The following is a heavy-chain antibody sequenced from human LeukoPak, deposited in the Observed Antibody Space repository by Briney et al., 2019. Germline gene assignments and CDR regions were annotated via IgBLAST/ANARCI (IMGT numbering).Heavy chain of an antibody. Sequence: SETLSLTRTVSGGSISSYYWSWIRQPPGKGLEWIGYIYYSGSTNYNPSLKSRVTISVDTSKNQFSLKLSSVTAADTAVYYCARAEDRYCSSTSCWGPYYYYYGMDVWGQGTTVTVSS. D-gene: IGHD2-2*01. CDR1: GGSISSYY. V-gene: IGHV4-59*01. CDR2: IYYSGST. CDR3: ARAEDRYCSSTSCWGPYYYYYGMDV. J-gene: IGHJ6*02.